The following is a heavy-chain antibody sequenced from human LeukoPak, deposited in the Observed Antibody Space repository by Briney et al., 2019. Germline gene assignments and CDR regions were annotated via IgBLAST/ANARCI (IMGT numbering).Heavy chain of an antibody. CDR1: GFTFGDYA. J-gene: IGHJ4*02. V-gene: IGHV3-48*03. Sequence: GGSLRLSCTTSGFTFGDYAMSWFRQAPGKGLEWIAYIRSSGSPIHYADSVEGRFTISRDNANNSLYLQMNSLRADDTAIYYCARGRSIDYWGQGILVTVSA. CDR3: ARGRSIDY. CDR2: IRSSGSPI. D-gene: IGHD3-9*01.